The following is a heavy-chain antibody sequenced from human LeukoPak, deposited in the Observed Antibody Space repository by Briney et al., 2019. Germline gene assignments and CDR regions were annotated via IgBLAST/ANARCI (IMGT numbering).Heavy chain of an antibody. CDR2: IYWNDDE. V-gene: IGHV2-5*04. Sequence: SGPTLVKPTQTLXLTCTFSAFTLTTSEAGESSLRQDPGKALEWLALIYWNDDEYYSPSLKTRLTIIKDTSKNQVVLKMTNMDAVDRGTYYCARGRGSARSSLFDSWGQGTLVTVSS. CDR1: AFTLTTSEAG. D-gene: IGHD3-3*01. J-gene: IGHJ4*02. CDR3: ARGRGSARSSLFDS.